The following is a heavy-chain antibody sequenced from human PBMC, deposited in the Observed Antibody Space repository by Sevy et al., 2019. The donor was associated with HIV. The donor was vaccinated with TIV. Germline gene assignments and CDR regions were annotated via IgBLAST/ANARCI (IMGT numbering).Heavy chain of an antibody. Sequence: GGSLRLSCAGSGFTFDDYAMHWVRQAPGKGLEWVSGISWNSGTRGYADSVKGRFTISRDNAKNSLYLQMNSLRTEDTAFDYCAKSGDYSDASGYAAFDYWGQGTLVTVSS. CDR1: GFTFDDYA. D-gene: IGHD3-22*01. CDR2: ISWNSGTR. CDR3: AKSGDYSDASGYAAFDY. J-gene: IGHJ4*02. V-gene: IGHV3-9*01.